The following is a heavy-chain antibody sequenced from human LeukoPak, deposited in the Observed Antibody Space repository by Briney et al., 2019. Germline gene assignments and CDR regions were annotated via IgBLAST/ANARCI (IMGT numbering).Heavy chain of an antibody. CDR3: ARTLSGHYDVLTGYEFGYFDY. J-gene: IGHJ4*03. CDR2: IIPIFGTA. D-gene: IGHD3-9*01. Sequence: GASVKVSCKASGYTFTSYYMHWVRQAPGQGLEWMGGIIPIFGTANYAQKFQGRVTITADESTSTAYMELSSLRSEDTAVYYCARTLSGHYDVLTGYEFGYFDYWGQGTLVTVSS. V-gene: IGHV1-69*13. CDR1: GYTFTSYY.